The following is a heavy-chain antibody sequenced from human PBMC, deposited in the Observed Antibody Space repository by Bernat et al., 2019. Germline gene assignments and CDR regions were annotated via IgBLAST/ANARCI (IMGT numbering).Heavy chain of an antibody. CDR2: ISSSSSTI. CDR1: GFTFSSYS. J-gene: IGHJ4*02. Sequence: EVQLVESGGGLVQPGGSLRLSCAASGFTFSSYSMNWVRQAPGKGLEWVSYISSSSSTIYYTDSVKGRFTISRDNAKNSLYLQMNSLRAEDTAVYYCARDLGLYYYDSSGLFDYWGQGTLVTVSS. CDR3: ARDLGLYYYDSSGLFDY. V-gene: IGHV3-48*01. D-gene: IGHD3-22*01.